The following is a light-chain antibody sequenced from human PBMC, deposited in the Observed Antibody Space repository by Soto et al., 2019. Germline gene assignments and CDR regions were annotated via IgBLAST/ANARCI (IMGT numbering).Light chain of an antibody. CDR1: QSVSSTY. V-gene: IGKV3-20*01. Sequence: EIVLTQSPGTLSLSPEDRATLSCRASQSVSSTYLAWYQQKPGQAPRLLIYDASSRATGIPDRFSGSGSGTDFTLTISRLEPEDFAVYYCQQYGSSPGLFTFGPGTKVDIK. J-gene: IGKJ3*01. CDR2: DAS. CDR3: QQYGSSPGLFT.